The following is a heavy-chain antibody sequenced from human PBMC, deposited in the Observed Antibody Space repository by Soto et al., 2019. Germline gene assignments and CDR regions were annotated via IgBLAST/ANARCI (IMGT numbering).Heavy chain of an antibody. V-gene: IGHV3-23*01. J-gene: IGHJ6*02. D-gene: IGHD6-19*01. CDR2: ITSTGGAK. CDR3: AKYNSSRPYYYGMDV. Sequence: EVQLLESGGLLVQPGGSLRLSCVGSGFTFSSYAISWFRQSPGKGLEWVSGITSTGGAKYIGDSVKGRFAISRDNANNTVYLQMNSLIADATAVYYCAKYNSSRPYYYGMDVWGQGTTVTVSS. CDR1: GFTFSSYA.